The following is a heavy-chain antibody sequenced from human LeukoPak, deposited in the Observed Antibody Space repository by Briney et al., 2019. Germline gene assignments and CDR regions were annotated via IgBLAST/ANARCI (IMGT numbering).Heavy chain of an antibody. CDR1: GFTFSSYS. V-gene: IGHV3-21*01. CDR2: ISSSSSYI. CDR3: ARSTGTIFGVVTAYYYGMDV. J-gene: IGHJ6*02. D-gene: IGHD3-3*01. Sequence: PGGSLRLSCAASGFTFSSYSMNWVRQAPGKGLEWVSSISSSSSYIYYADSVKGRFTISRDNAKNSLYLQMNSLRAEDTAVYYCARSTGTIFGVVTAYYYGMDVWGQGTTVTVSS.